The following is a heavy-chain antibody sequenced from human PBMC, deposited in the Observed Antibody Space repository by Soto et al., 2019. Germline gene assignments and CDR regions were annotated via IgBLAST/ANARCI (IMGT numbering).Heavy chain of an antibody. CDR2: IYWNDDK. CDR3: ARRPSGWYLFDY. V-gene: IGHV2-5*01. Sequence: QITLKESGPTLVRPTQTLTLTCTFSGFSLSTSGLGVGWIRQPPGKALEWLALIYWNDDKRYSPSLKARLTNTKDTSKNEVGLTRTNMDPVDTATYDCARRPSGWYLFDYWGQGTPVTGSS. J-gene: IGHJ4*02. CDR1: GFSLSTSGLG. D-gene: IGHD6-19*01.